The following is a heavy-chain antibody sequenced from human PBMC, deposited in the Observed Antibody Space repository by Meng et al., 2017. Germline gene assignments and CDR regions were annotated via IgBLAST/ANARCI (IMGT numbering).Heavy chain of an antibody. V-gene: IGHV4-61*02. D-gene: IGHD1-26*01. J-gene: IGHJ4*02. Sequence: SCSVSGGSINSGNYYCSWIRQPAGKGLEWIGRIYTSGSTNYNPSLESRVTMSLDTSKNQFSLKLSSVTAADTAVYYCARDRSYTVFDYWCQGTLVTVSS. CDR3: ARDRSYTVFDY. CDR2: IYTSGST. CDR1: GGSINSGNYY.